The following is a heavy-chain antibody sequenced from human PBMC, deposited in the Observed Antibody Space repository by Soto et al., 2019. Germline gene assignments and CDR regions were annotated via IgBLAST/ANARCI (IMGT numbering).Heavy chain of an antibody. D-gene: IGHD6-19*01. CDR3: ASSGFSGWYYFDH. V-gene: IGHV3-74*01. CDR2: ISTDGSTT. CDR1: RFTFSAYW. Sequence: GGSLRLSCAASRFTFSAYWMHWVRQAPGKGLVWVSRISTDGSTTTYADSVKGRFTISRDNAKNTLYLQMNSLRAEDTAVYYCASSGFSGWYYFDHWGQGTLVTVSS. J-gene: IGHJ4*02.